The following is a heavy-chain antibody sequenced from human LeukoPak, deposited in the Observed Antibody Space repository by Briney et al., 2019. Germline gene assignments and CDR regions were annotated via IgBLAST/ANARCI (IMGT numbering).Heavy chain of an antibody. CDR3: AREYRNSSPDY. D-gene: IGHD6-13*01. CDR2: IYYSGST. V-gene: IGHV4-59*01. Sequence: PSETLSLTCTVSGGSISSYYWSWIRQPPGKGLEWIGYIYYSGSTNYNPSLKSRVTISVDTSKNQFSLKLSSVTAADTAVYYCAREYRNSSPDYWGQGTLVTVSS. J-gene: IGHJ4*02. CDR1: GGSISSYY.